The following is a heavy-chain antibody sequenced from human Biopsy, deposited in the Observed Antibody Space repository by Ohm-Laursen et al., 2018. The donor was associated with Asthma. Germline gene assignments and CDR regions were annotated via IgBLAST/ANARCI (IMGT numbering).Heavy chain of an antibody. D-gene: IGHD4-17*01. CDR1: GDSFSNYA. CDR2: INPNSGGT. V-gene: IGHV1-2*06. J-gene: IGHJ4*02. Sequence: GASVKVSCKASGDSFSNYAISWVRQAPGQGLEWMGRINPNSGGTNYAQKFQGRVTMTRDTSISTAYMELSRLRSDDTAVYYCAREPMGGDYVFDYWGQGTLVTVSS. CDR3: AREPMGGDYVFDY.